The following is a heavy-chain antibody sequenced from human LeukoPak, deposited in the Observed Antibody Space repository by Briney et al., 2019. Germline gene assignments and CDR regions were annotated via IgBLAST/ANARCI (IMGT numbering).Heavy chain of an antibody. J-gene: IGHJ4*02. CDR3: AKSGGYGLIDY. Sequence: PSETLSLTCAVSGASIGGSGYYWGWIRQPPGKGLEWIGSIYSSGSTYYNASLQSRVTISIDTSKNQFSLRLNSVTAADTAMYYCAKSGGYGLIDYWGQGTRVTVSS. CDR1: GASIGGSGYY. V-gene: IGHV4-39*01. D-gene: IGHD1-26*01. CDR2: IYSSGST.